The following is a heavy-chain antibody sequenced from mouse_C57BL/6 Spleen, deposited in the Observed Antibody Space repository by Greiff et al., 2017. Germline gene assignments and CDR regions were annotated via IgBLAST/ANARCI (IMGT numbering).Heavy chain of an antibody. V-gene: IGHV1-26*01. Sequence: EVQLQQSGPELVKPGASVKISCKASGYTFTDYYMNWVKQSHGKSLEWIGDINPNNGGTSYNQKFKGKATLTVDKSSSTAYMELRSLTSEDSAVYYCTRRGLLMNYYAMDYWGQGTSVTVSS. CDR2: INPNNGGT. CDR3: TRRGLLMNYYAMDY. D-gene: IGHD1-1*01. J-gene: IGHJ4*01. CDR1: GYTFTDYY.